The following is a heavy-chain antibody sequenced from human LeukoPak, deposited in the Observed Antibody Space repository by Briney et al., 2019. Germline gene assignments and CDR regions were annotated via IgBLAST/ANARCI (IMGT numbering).Heavy chain of an antibody. CDR2: IYSGGTT. J-gene: IGHJ4*02. D-gene: IGHD6-13*01. CDR1: GFTFRNYA. CDR3: ARGGAAGSFDY. V-gene: IGHV3-66*01. Sequence: GGSLRLSCAASGFTFRNYAMSWVRQAPGKGLEWVSVIYSGGTTYYADSVKGRFTISRDNSKNTLYLQMNSLRAEDTAVYFCARGGAAGSFDYWGQGSLVTVSS.